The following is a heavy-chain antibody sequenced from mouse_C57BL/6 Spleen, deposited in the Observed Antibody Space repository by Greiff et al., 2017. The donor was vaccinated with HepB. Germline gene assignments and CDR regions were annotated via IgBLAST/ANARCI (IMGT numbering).Heavy chain of an antibody. D-gene: IGHD1-1*01. V-gene: IGHV3-6*01. CDR2: ISYDGSN. Sequence: EVKLMESGPGLVKPSQSLSLTCSVTGYSITSGYYWNWIRQFPGNKLEWMGYISYDGSNNYNPSLKNRISITRDTSKNQFFLKLNSVTTEDTATYYCARSYGSDYFDYWGQGTTLTVSS. CDR3: ARSYGSDYFDY. J-gene: IGHJ2*01. CDR1: GYSITSGYY.